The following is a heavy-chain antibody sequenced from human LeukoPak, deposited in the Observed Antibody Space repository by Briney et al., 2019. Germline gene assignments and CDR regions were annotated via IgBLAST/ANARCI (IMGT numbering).Heavy chain of an antibody. D-gene: IGHD5-18*01. V-gene: IGHV1-2*02. CDR3: ARGQLWESFDY. CDR2: INPNSGGT. CDR1: GYTFTDYY. J-gene: IGHJ4*02. Sequence: ASVKVSCKASGYTFTDYYIRWVRQAPGQGLEWMGWINPNSGGTNYAQKFQGRVTMTRDTSISTAYMELSRLRFDDTAVYYCARGQLWESFDYWGQGTLVTVSS.